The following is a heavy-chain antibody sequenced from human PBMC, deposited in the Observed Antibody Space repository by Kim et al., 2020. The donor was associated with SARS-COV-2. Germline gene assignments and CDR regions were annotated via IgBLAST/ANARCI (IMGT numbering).Heavy chain of an antibody. V-gene: IGHV4-34*01. CDR1: GGSFSGYY. D-gene: IGHD3-3*01. Sequence: SETLSLTCAVYGGSFSGYYWSWIRQPPGKGLEWIGEINHSGSTNYNPSLKSRVTISVDTSKNQFSLKLSSVTAADTAVYYCARARSGTITIFGSWFDPWGQGTLVTVSS. J-gene: IGHJ5*02. CDR2: INHSGST. CDR3: ARARSGTITIFGSWFDP.